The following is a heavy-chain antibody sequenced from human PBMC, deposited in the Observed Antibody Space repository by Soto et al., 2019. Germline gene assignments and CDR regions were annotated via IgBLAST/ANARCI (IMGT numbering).Heavy chain of an antibody. J-gene: IGHJ6*02. D-gene: IGHD2-15*01. CDR2: IYYRGST. CDR1: GGSISGYY. CDR3: ARQPLLPFYYASDV. V-gene: IGHV4-59*01. Sequence: SETLSLTCTVSGGSISGYYWSWIRQPPGKVLEYIGYIYYRGSTNYNPSLKSRVTMSIDTSRNQFSLKVNSVTAADTAVYYCARQPLLPFYYASDVWGQGTTVTVSS.